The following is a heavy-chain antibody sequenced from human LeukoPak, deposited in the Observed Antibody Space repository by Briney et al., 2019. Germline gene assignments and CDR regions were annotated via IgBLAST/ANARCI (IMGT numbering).Heavy chain of an antibody. J-gene: IGHJ4*02. CDR3: ARDARFYYFDY. CDR2: IYYSGST. Sequence: SETLSLTCTVSGGSISSSSYYWGWIRQPPGKGLEWIGSIYYSGSTYYNPSLKSRVTISVDTSKNQFSLKLSSVTAADTAVYYCARDARFYYFDYWGQGTLVTVSS. CDR1: GGSISSSSYY. V-gene: IGHV4-39*07. D-gene: IGHD6-6*01.